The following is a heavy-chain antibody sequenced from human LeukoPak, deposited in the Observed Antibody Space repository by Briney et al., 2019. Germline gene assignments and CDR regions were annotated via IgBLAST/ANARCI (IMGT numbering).Heavy chain of an antibody. D-gene: IGHD6-19*01. Sequence: SETLSLTCAVYGGSFSGYYWSWIRQPPGKGLEWIGQIKHSGSTNYNPSLKSRVSISVDTSKNQFSLKLSSVTAADTAVYYCARGGGSSGWYIDYWGQGALVTVSS. J-gene: IGHJ4*02. CDR3: ARGGGSSGWYIDY. V-gene: IGHV4-34*01. CDR1: GGSFSGYY. CDR2: IKHSGST.